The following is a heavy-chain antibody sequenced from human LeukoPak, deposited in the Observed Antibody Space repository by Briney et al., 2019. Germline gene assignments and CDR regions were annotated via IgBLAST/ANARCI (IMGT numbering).Heavy chain of an antibody. J-gene: IGHJ3*02. CDR3: ARGGWLQFVDAFDI. V-gene: IGHV1-2*02. Sequence: ASVKVSCKASGYTFTGYYMHWVRQAPGQGLEWMGWINPNSGGTNYAQKFQGRVTMTRDTSISTAYMKLSRLRSDDTAVYYCARGGWLQFVDAFDIWGQGTMVTVSS. CDR1: GYTFTGYY. D-gene: IGHD5-24*01. CDR2: INPNSGGT.